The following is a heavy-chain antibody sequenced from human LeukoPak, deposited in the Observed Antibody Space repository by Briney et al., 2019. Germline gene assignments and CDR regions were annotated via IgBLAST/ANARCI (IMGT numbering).Heavy chain of an antibody. D-gene: IGHD3-3*01. V-gene: IGHV4-38-2*01. CDR1: GYSITSGYY. J-gene: IGHJ4*02. CDR2: FYHGRST. Sequence: SETLSLICLVSGYSITSGYYWGWIRQPPGKGLEWIGSFYHGRSTYYNPSLKSRVTISFDTSKNQFSLKLSSVTAADTAVYYCVRGDYFDSWGQGILVTVSS. CDR3: VRGDYFDS.